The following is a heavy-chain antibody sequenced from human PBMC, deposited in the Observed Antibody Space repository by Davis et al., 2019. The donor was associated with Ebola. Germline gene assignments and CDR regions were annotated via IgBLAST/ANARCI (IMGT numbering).Heavy chain of an antibody. CDR3: ARVIHTTADNFY. CDR1: GFTFSSYG. J-gene: IGHJ4*02. D-gene: IGHD4-17*01. CDR2: IWYDGSNK. V-gene: IGHV3-33*01. Sequence: GESLKISCAASGFTFSSYGMHWVRQAPGKGLEWVAVIWYDGSNKYYADSVKGRFTISRDNSKNTLYLQMNSLRAEDTAVYYCARVIHTTADNFYWGQGALVTVSS.